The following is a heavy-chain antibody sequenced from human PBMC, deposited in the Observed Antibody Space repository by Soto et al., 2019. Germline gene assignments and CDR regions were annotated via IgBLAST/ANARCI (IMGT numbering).Heavy chain of an antibody. CDR3: AKLDFWNSYYGLDV. J-gene: IGHJ6*02. Sequence: GAVIVSCATSVCTFGTYAMIWFFRYPGKGLEWVSSISGSDGTTYYADSVKGRFSISRDKSKNTLYLQMNSLRAEDTAIYYCAKLDFWNSYYGLDVWGQGTTVTVSS. V-gene: IGHV3-23*01. D-gene: IGHD3-3*01. CDR2: ISGSDGTT. CDR1: VCTFGTYA.